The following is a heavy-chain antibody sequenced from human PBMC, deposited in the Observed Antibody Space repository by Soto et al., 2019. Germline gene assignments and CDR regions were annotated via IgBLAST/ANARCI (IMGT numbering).Heavy chain of an antibody. J-gene: IGHJ1*01. V-gene: IGHV1-69*13. D-gene: IGHD2-21*02. CDR2: IIPIFGTA. CDR1: GGTFSSYA. Sequence: GASVKVSCKASGGTFSSYAISWVRQAPGQGLEWMGGIIPIFGTANYAQKFQGRVTITADESTSTAYMELSSLRSEDTAVYYCARDLSYCGGDCLGFFQHWGQGTLVTVS. CDR3: ARDLSYCGGDCLGFFQH.